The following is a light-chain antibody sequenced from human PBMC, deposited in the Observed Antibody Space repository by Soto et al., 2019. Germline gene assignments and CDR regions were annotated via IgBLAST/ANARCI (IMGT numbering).Light chain of an antibody. Sequence: QSALTQPASVSGSPGQSITISCTGTSSDVGAYNYVSWYQQHPGKAPKLMIYEVTNRPSGVSNRFSGSKSGNTASLTISGLQAEDEADYYCSSYTTSSTCTFGGGTQLTVL. V-gene: IGLV2-14*01. CDR2: EVT. CDR1: SSDVGAYNY. J-gene: IGLJ2*01. CDR3: SSYTTSSTCT.